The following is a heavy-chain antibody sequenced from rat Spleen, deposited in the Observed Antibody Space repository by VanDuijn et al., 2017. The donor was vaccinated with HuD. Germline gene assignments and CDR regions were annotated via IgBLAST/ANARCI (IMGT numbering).Heavy chain of an antibody. CDR2: ISHDGSIT. J-gene: IGHJ2*01. CDR3: ASNDY. Sequence: EVQLVESDGGSVQPGRSLKLSCAASGFTFSDYYMAWVRQAPTKGLEWVATISHDGSITYYRDSVKGRFTISRDNAKSTLYLQMDSLRVEDTASYYCASNDYWGQGVMVTVSS. V-gene: IGHV5-29*01. CDR1: GFTFSDYY.